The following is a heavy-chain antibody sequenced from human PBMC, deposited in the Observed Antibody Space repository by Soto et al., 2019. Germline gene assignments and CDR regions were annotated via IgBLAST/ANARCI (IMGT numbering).Heavy chain of an antibody. V-gene: IGHV1-69*01. CDR1: GGTFSSYA. J-gene: IGHJ6*02. D-gene: IGHD2-15*01. Sequence: QVQLVQSGAEVKKPGSSVNVSCKASGGTFSSYAISWVRQAPGQGLEWMGGIIPIFGTANYAQKFQGRVTITADESTSTAYMELSSLRSEDTAVYYCARTRYCSGGSCLVPYYYGMDVWGQGTTVTVSS. CDR2: IIPIFGTA. CDR3: ARTRYCSGGSCLVPYYYGMDV.